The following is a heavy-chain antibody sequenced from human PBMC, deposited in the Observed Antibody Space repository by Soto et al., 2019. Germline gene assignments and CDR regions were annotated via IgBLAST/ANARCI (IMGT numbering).Heavy chain of an antibody. CDR1: GFTFINYA. Sequence: GGSLRLSCATSGFTFINYAMSWVRQAPGKGLECVSAISGSGDRRFYADSVKGRFTVSRDNSKNTLYLQLNSLRAEDTALYYCAQDTFSGFDPWFDPWGQGTLVTVYS. D-gene: IGHD5-12*01. V-gene: IGHV3-23*01. CDR3: AQDTFSGFDPWFDP. J-gene: IGHJ5*02. CDR2: ISGSGDRR.